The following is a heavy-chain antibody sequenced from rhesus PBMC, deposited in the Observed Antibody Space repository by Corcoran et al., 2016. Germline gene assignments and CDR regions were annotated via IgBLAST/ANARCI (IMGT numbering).Heavy chain of an antibody. V-gene: IGHV3-37*01. CDR2: IRCRSSST. J-gene: IGHJ4*01. Sequence: EVQLVESGGGLVQPGGSLRLSCAASGFTFSDHYMDWVRQAPGKGLEWVLSIRCRSSSTYYPDSVKGRFTISRDNAKNTLYLQMNSPRAEDTAVYYCAREDSNYDYFDYWGQGVLVTVSS. CDR3: AREDSNYDYFDY. D-gene: IGHD4-23*01. CDR1: GFTFSDHY.